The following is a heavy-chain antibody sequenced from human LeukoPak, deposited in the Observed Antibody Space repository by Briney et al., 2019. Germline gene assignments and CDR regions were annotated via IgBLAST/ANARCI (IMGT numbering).Heavy chain of an antibody. Sequence: GGSLRLSSAASGFTFSSYGMHWFRQAPGKGLEWVAFIRYDGTIAYYADSVKGRFTISRDNSKNTLYLLMSSLRPEDTAVYYCAKKLSSGWYFDYWGQGTLVTVSS. V-gene: IGHV3-30*02. J-gene: IGHJ4*02. D-gene: IGHD6-19*01. CDR3: AKKLSSGWYFDY. CDR1: GFTFSSYG. CDR2: IRYDGTIA.